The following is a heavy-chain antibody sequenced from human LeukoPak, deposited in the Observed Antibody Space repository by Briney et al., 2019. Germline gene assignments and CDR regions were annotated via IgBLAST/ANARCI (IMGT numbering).Heavy chain of an antibody. D-gene: IGHD4-17*01. CDR1: GFTFSSYA. V-gene: IGHV3-23*01. CDR3: AKDLYGDYMIDY. CDR2: ISGSDGST. Sequence: PGGSLRLSCAASGFTFSSYAMSWLRQAPGKGLEWVSDISGSDGSTYYADSVKGRFTISRDNTKNTLYLQMNSLRAEDTAEYYCAKDLYGDYMIDYWGQGTLVTVSS. J-gene: IGHJ4*02.